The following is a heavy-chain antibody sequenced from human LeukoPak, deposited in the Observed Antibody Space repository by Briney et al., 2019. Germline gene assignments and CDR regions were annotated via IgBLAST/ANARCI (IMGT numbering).Heavy chain of an antibody. Sequence: ASVKVSCKTSGYTFTSYNITWVRQAPGQGREWMGWISAYNGNTNYAQKLQGRVTMTTDTSTSTAYMELRSLRSDDTAVYYCARWRWVEDIVVVVAGDDAFDIWGQGTMVTVSS. D-gene: IGHD2-15*01. J-gene: IGHJ3*02. CDR3: ARWRWVEDIVVVVAGDDAFDI. V-gene: IGHV1-18*01. CDR2: ISAYNGNT. CDR1: GYTFTSYN.